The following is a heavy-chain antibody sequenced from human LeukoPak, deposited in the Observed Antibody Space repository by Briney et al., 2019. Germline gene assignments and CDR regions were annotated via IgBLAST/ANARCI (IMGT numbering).Heavy chain of an antibody. Sequence: GGSLRLSCAASGFPFSAFAMTWVRQAPGKGLEWVSGISISGSNTYYADSVKGRFTISRDNAKNSLYLQMNSLRAEDTAVYYCARNQYDFWSGYYTRSPQYGMDVWGQGTTVTVSS. CDR2: ISISGSNT. CDR1: GFPFSAFA. V-gene: IGHV3-23*01. D-gene: IGHD3-3*01. J-gene: IGHJ6*02. CDR3: ARNQYDFWSGYYTRSPQYGMDV.